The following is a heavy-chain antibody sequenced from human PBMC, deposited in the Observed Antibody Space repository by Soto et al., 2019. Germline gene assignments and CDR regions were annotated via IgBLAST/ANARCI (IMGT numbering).Heavy chain of an antibody. J-gene: IGHJ4*02. V-gene: IGHV4-59*01. CDR2: IHYSGST. Sequence: PSETLSLTCTVSGGSISNYYWSWIRQPPGKGLEWIGSIHYSGSTNYNPSLKSRVTTSVDTSKNQFSLKLNFVTAADTAVYYCARAVRDGYSSGRLAYWGQGTLVTVSS. D-gene: IGHD3-10*01. CDR3: ARAVRDGYSSGRLAY. CDR1: GGSISNYY.